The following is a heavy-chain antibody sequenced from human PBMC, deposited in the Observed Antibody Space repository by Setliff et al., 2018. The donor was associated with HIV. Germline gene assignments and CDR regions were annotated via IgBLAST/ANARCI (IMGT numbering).Heavy chain of an antibody. CDR3: ARTEGSNWLDY. D-gene: IGHD6-13*01. J-gene: IGHJ4*02. V-gene: IGHV4-39*01. CDR2: IYYSGST. Sequence: PSETLSLTCTVSGGSISSSSYYWGWIRQPPGKGLEWIGSIYYSGSTYYNPSLKSRVTISVDTSKNQFSLKLSSVTAADTAVYYCARTEGSNWLDYWGQGILVTVSS. CDR1: GGSISSSSYY.